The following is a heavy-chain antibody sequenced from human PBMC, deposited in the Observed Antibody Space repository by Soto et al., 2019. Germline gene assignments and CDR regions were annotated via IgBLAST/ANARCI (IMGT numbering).Heavy chain of an antibody. D-gene: IGHD6-6*01. V-gene: IGHV1-24*01. Sequence: ASVKVSSKVSGYTLAGLSMHWVRQSLGKGLEWMGGFDPEDGETIYAQKFQGRVTMTEDTSTDTAYMELSSLRSEDTAVYYCATVGSSSPHDAFDIWGQGTMVTVSS. CDR2: FDPEDGET. CDR3: ATVGSSSPHDAFDI. CDR1: GYTLAGLS. J-gene: IGHJ3*02.